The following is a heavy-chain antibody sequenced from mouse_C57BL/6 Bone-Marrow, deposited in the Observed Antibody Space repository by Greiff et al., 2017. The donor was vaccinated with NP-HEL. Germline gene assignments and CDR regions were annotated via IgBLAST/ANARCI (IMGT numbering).Heavy chain of an antibody. D-gene: IGHD2-14*01. J-gene: IGHJ4*01. CDR2: IHPNSGST. CDR1: DYTFTSYW. Sequence: QVQLQQPGAELVKPGASVKLSCKASDYTFTSYWMHWVKQRPGQGLEWIGMIHPNSGSTNYNEKFKSKATLTVDKSSSTAYMQLSSLTSEDSAVYYCASVLRSYAMDYWGQGTSVTVSS. CDR3: ASVLRSYAMDY. V-gene: IGHV1-64*01.